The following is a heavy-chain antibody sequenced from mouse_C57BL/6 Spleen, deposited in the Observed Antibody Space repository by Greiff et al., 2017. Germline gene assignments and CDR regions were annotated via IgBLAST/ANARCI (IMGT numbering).Heavy chain of an antibody. Sequence: QVQLQQSGPGLVQPSQCLSITCTVSGFSLTSYGVYWVRQSPGKGLEWLGVIWSGGSTNYNAAFISRLSISKDNSKSQVFFKMNSLQADDTAIYYCAAHYYGSSPRAIDYWGQGTSVTVSS. D-gene: IGHD1-1*01. J-gene: IGHJ4*01. CDR3: AAHYYGSSPRAIDY. V-gene: IGHV2-2*01. CDR2: IWSGGST. CDR1: GFSLTSYG.